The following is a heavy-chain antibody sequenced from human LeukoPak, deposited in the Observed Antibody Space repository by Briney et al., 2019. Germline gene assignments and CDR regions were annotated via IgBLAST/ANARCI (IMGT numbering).Heavy chain of an antibody. V-gene: IGHV3-30*02. Sequence: GGSLRLSCEVSGFTFRDFWMNWVRQAPGKGLEWVAFIRYDGSNKYYADSVKGRFTISRDNSKNTLYLQMNSLRAEDTAVYYCAKEGAPYYDFWSGYKGNAFDIWGQGTMVTVSS. CDR3: AKEGAPYYDFWSGYKGNAFDI. CDR1: GFTFRDFW. CDR2: IRYDGSNK. D-gene: IGHD3-3*01. J-gene: IGHJ3*02.